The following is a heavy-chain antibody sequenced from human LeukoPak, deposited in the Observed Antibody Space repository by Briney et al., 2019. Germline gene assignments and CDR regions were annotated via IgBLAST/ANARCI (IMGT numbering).Heavy chain of an antibody. Sequence: SVKVSCKASGGTFSSYAISWVRQAPGQGLEWMGGIIPIFGSANYAQKFQGRVTITADESTSTAYMELSSLRSEDTAVYYCARDRYYYDSSGYFLFDYWGQGTLVTVSS. CDR2: IIPIFGSA. CDR3: ARDRYYYDSSGYFLFDY. V-gene: IGHV1-69*13. CDR1: GGTFSSYA. D-gene: IGHD3-22*01. J-gene: IGHJ4*02.